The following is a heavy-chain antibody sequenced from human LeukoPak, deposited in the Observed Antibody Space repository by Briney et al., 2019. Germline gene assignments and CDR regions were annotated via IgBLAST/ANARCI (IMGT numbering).Heavy chain of an antibody. D-gene: IGHD3-9*01. CDR1: GFTFSSYA. Sequence: QTGGSLRLSCAASGFTFSSYAMLWVRQAPGKGLEWVALISSDGNDNYYADSVKGRFTISRDNSKNTLYLQMNSLRAEDTAVYYCARDPKLRYFDWLLFLDYWGQGTLVTVSS. CDR3: ARDPKLRYFDWLLFLDY. CDR2: ISSDGNDN. V-gene: IGHV3-30*04. J-gene: IGHJ4*02.